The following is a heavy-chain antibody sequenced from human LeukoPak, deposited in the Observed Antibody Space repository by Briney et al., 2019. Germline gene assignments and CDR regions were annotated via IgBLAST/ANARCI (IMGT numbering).Heavy chain of an antibody. CDR3: ANGLATVTTPAEVF. D-gene: IGHD4-17*01. J-gene: IGHJ4*02. V-gene: IGHV3-74*01. CDR1: GFTFSSYW. CDR2: INSDGSST. Sequence: GGSLRLSCAASGFTFSSYWMHWVRQAPGKGLVWVSRINSDGSSTSYADSVKGRFTISRDNAKNTLYLHLNSLRAEDTAMYYCANGLATVTTPAEVFWGQGTLVTVSS.